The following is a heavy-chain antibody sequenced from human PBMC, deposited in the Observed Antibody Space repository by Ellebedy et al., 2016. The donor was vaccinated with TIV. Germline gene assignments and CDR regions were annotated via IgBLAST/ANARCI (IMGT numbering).Heavy chain of an antibody. CDR1: GFTFSSSA. CDR3: AALSCSGDDCYAFDY. Sequence: GESLKISCAASGFTFSSSAMSWVRQAPGKGLEWVSGISGSGGSTYYADSVKGRLAISRANSKDTLYLQMNSLRAEDTTVYYCAALSCSGDDCYAFDYWGQGTLVTVSS. V-gene: IGHV3-23*01. J-gene: IGHJ4*02. CDR2: ISGSGGST. D-gene: IGHD2-21*02.